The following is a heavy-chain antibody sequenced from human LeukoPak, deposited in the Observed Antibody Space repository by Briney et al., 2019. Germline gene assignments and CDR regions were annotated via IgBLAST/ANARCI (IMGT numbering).Heavy chain of an antibody. V-gene: IGHV4-39*01. Sequence: SETLSLTCTVSGGSISSSSYYWGWIRQPPGKGLEWIGYIYYSGSTYYNPSLKSRVTISVDTSKNQFSLKLSSVTAADTAVYYCARHQWLSSYYYYGMDVWGQGTTVTVSS. J-gene: IGHJ6*02. CDR3: ARHQWLSSYYYYGMDV. CDR2: IYYSGST. D-gene: IGHD3-22*01. CDR1: GGSISSSSYY.